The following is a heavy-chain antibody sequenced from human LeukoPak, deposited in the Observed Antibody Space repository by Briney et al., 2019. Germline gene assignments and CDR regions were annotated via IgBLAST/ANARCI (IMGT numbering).Heavy chain of an antibody. CDR1: GGSISSGGYY. CDR3: ARGGYSYGWLFDY. CDR2: IYYSGST. V-gene: IGHV4-31*03. J-gene: IGHJ4*02. Sequence: SVTLSLTCTVSGGSISSGGYYWSWIRQHPGKGLEWIGYIYYSGSTYYNPSLKSRVTISVDTSENQFSLKLSSVTAADTAVYYCARGGYSYGWLFDYWGQGTLVTVSS. D-gene: IGHD5-18*01.